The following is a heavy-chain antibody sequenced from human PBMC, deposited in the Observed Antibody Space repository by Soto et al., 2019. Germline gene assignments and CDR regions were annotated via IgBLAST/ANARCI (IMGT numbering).Heavy chain of an antibody. CDR3: ATSNWFDP. CDR1: GGSISSRGYY. J-gene: IGHJ5*02. V-gene: IGHV4-39*01. Sequence: PSETLSLTCTVSGGSISSRGYYWGWIRQPPGKGLEWIGTIYYSGSTYYNPSLKSRVTISVDTSKNQFSLKLSSVTAADTAVYYYATSNWFDPWGKATLVTVSS. CDR2: IYYSGST.